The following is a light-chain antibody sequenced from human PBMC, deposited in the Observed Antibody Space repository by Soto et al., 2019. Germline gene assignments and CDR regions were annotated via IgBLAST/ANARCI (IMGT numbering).Light chain of an antibody. CDR1: QSISSY. CDR2: AAS. Sequence: DIQMSQSPSSLSASVGDRVTITGRASQSISSYLNWYQQKPGKAPKLLIYAASSLQSGVPSRFSGSGSGTDFTLTISSLQPEDFATYYCQQSYSTLSWTFGQGTKVDI. CDR3: QQSYSTLSWT. J-gene: IGKJ1*01. V-gene: IGKV1-39*01.